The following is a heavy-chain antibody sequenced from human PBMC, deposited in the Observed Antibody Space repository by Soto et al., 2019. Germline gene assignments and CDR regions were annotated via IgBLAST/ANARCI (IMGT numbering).Heavy chain of an antibody. CDR1: GFSLSTSGVG. CDR2: IYWDDDK. J-gene: IGHJ6*02. CDR3: EHTAGEWLRYYGMDV. D-gene: IGHD5-12*01. V-gene: IGHV2-5*02. Sequence: QITLKESGPTLVKPTQTLTLTCTFSGFSLSTSGVGVGWIRQPPGQALEWLALIYWDDDKRYSPSLKSRLTITKDTSKNQVVLTMTDMAPVDTATYYGEHTAGEWLRYYGMDVWVQGTTVTVSS.